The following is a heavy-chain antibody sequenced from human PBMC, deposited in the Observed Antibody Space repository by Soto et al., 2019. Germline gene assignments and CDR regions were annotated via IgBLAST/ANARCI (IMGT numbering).Heavy chain of an antibody. D-gene: IGHD5-12*01. CDR1: GFTFSSYA. V-gene: IGHV3-23*01. CDR2: ITGSDGST. Sequence: GGSLRLSCAASGFTFSSYAMSWVRQAPGKGLEWVSAITGSDGSTYYADSVKGRFTISRDNSKNTLYLQMNSLRAEDTAIYYCAKDRVAATRYYYYYGMDVWGQGTTVTVS. J-gene: IGHJ6*02. CDR3: AKDRVAATRYYYYYGMDV.